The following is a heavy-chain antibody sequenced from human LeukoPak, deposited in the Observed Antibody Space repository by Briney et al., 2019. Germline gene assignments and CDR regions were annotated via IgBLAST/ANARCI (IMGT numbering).Heavy chain of an antibody. CDR1: GFTFGDYA. CDR2: IRSKAYGGTT. J-gene: IGHJ4*02. D-gene: IGHD3-22*01. Sequence: GGSLRLSCTASGFTFGDYAMSWFRQAPGKGLEWVGFIRSKAYGGTTEYAASVKGRFTISRDDSKSIAYLQMNSLRAEDTAVYYCAKFFYDSSGYYDYWGQGTLVTVSS. V-gene: IGHV3-49*03. CDR3: AKFFYDSSGYYDY.